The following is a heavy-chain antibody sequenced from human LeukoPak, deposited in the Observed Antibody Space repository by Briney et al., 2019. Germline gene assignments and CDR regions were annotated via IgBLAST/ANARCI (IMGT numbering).Heavy chain of an antibody. CDR1: ACTFSSYA. J-gene: IGHJ4*02. Sequence: ASVNVTCTSSACTFSSYANSWVRQPPAQGLEWMGVIIPIFDTANYAQKFQGRVTITAGKSTSTAYMELSSLRSEDTAVYYCARGPAGPPYYFDCWGQGTLVTVSS. D-gene: IGHD3-10*01. CDR2: IIPIFDTA. CDR3: ARGPAGPPYYFDC. V-gene: IGHV1-69*06.